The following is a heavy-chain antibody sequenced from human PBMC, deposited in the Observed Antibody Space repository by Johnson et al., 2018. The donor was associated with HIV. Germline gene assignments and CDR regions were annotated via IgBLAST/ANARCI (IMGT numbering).Heavy chain of an antibody. CDR2: ISYVGTNE. J-gene: IGHJ3*02. V-gene: IGHV3-30*04. D-gene: IGHD6-6*01. CDR1: GFTFSASA. CDR3: ARAQLLADDAFNN. Sequence: QVQLVESGGGLVQPGRSLRLSCAASGFTFSASAMHWVRQAPGKGLEWVAVISYVGTNEDYADSVKGRFTISRDNSKNTLYLQLNSLRGEDTAIYDCARAQLLADDAFNNWGQGTMVTVSS.